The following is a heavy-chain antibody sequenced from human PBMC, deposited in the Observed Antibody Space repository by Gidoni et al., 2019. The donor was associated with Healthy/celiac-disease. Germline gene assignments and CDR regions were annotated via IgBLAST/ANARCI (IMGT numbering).Heavy chain of an antibody. CDR2: IYYSGST. V-gene: IGHV4-31*03. CDR3: ARDPQLYGDYGLFDY. Sequence: QVQLPESGPGLVKPSQTLSLTCPVSGRSISSGGYYWSWIRQHPGKGLEWIGYIYYSGSTYYNPSLKSRVTISVDTSKNQFSLKLSSVTAADTAVYYCARDPQLYGDYGLFDYWGQGTLVTVSS. D-gene: IGHD4-17*01. J-gene: IGHJ4*02. CDR1: GRSISSGGYY.